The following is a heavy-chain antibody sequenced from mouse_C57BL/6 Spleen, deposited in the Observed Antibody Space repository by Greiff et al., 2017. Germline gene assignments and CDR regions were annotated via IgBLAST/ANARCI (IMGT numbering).Heavy chain of an antibody. V-gene: IGHV1-82*01. J-gene: IGHJ4*01. CDR1: GYAFSSSW. Sequence: QVQLKESGPELVKPGASVKISCKASGYAFSSSWMNWVKQRPGKGLEWIGRIYPGDGDTNYNGKFKGKATLTADKSSSTAYMQLSSLTSEDSAVYFCARGYSNYGAMDYWGQGTSVTVS. CDR3: ARGYSNYGAMDY. D-gene: IGHD2-5*01. CDR2: IYPGDGDT.